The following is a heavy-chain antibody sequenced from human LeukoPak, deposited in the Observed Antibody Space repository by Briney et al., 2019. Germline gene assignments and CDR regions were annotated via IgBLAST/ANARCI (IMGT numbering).Heavy chain of an antibody. J-gene: IGHJ4*02. V-gene: IGHV1-2*06. CDR2: INPNSGET. CDR1: GYNFIGFY. D-gene: IGHD6-13*01. CDR3: ARGATRLATAGAEFDS. Sequence: ASVKVSCKASGYNFIGFYMHWVRQAPGQRLEWMGRINPNSGETSFALSFQGRVTMTRDTSINTAYMELGRLTSDDTAVYFCARGATRLATAGAEFDSWGQGTLVIVSS.